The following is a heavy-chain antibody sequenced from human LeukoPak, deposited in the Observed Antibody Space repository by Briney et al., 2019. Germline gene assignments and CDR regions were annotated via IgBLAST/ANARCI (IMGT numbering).Heavy chain of an antibody. CDR1: GFTFSSYW. V-gene: IGHV3-7*01. D-gene: IGHD6-13*01. CDR2: IKQDGSEK. CDR3: ARAGWRAAADFFDY. Sequence: GGSLRLSCAASGFTFSSYWTSWVRQAPGKGLEWVANIKQDGSEKYYVDSVKGRFTISRDNAKNSLYLQMNSLRAEDTAVYYCARAGWRAAADFFDYWGQGTLVTVSS. J-gene: IGHJ4*02.